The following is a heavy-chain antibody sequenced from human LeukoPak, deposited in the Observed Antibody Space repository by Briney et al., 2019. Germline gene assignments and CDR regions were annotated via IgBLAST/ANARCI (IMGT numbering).Heavy chain of an antibody. V-gene: IGHV3-30*18. CDR3: AKGYYSGSYYFDY. J-gene: IGHJ4*02. Sequence: GRSLRLSCAASGFTFSSYGMHWVRQALGKGLEWVTAISSDGSNKYYGDSVRGRFTISRDNSKNTLYLQMNSLRPEDTAVYYCAKGYYSGSYYFDYWGQGTLVTVSS. CDR2: ISSDGSNK. CDR1: GFTFSSYG. D-gene: IGHD1-26*01.